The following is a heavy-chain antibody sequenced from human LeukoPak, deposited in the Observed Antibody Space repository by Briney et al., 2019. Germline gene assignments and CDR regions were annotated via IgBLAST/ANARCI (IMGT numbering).Heavy chain of an antibody. CDR1: GFTFSSYG. Sequence: GGSLRLSCAASGFTFSSYGMHWVRQAPGKGLDWVSSISDSGDATYYADSVKGRFTISRDDSKNMLYLQMNSLRAEDTAVYYCAKDSPVATRWGQGTLVTVSS. CDR3: AKDSPVATR. J-gene: IGHJ4*02. D-gene: IGHD1-26*01. V-gene: IGHV3-23*01. CDR2: ISDSGDAT.